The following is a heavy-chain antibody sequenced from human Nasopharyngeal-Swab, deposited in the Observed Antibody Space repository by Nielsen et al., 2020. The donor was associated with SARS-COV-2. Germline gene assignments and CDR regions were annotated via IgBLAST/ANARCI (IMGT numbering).Heavy chain of an antibody. CDR1: GYTFTSYY. V-gene: IGHV1-46*01. CDR3: ARSALDGSGSYNLRDAFDI. J-gene: IGHJ3*02. CDR2: INPSGGST. Sequence: ASVKVSCKASGYTFTSYYMHWVRQAPGQGLEWMGIINPSGGSTSYAQKFQGRVTMTRDTSTSTVYMELSSLRSDDTAVYYCARSALDGSGSYNLRDAFDIWGQGTMVTVSS. D-gene: IGHD3-10*01.